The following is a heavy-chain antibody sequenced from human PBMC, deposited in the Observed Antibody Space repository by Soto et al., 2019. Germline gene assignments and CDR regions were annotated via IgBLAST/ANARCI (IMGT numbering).Heavy chain of an antibody. D-gene: IGHD3-10*02. CDR2: INPNSGGT. Sequence: GASVKVSCKASGYTFTGYYMHWVRQAPGQGLEWMGWINPNSGGTNYAQKFQGRVTMTRDTSISTAYMELSRLRSDDTAVYYCARDQTPYVINYYYGMVVWGQATTVTVSS. CDR3: ARDQTPYVINYYYGMVV. J-gene: IGHJ6*02. CDR1: GYTFTGYY. V-gene: IGHV1-2*02.